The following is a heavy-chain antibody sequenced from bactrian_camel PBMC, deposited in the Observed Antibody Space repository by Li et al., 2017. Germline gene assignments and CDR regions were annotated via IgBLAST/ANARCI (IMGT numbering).Heavy chain of an antibody. D-gene: IGHD3*01. CDR3: TTDPIWGFGN. J-gene: IGHJ6*01. CDR2: INSGGGST. Sequence: DVQLVESGGGSVETGGSLRLSCAASGFTFSSYAMSWVRQAPGKGLEWVSAINSGGGSTYYADSVKGRFTISRHNTKNTVYLQMNSLKPEDTALYYCTTDPIWGFGNWDQGTQVTVS. V-gene: IGHV3S40*01. CDR1: GFTFSSYA.